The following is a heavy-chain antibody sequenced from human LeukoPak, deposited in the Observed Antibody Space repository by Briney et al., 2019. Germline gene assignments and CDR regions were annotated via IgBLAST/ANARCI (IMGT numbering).Heavy chain of an antibody. CDR1: GFTFSRYW. V-gene: IGHV3-7*01. Sequence: PGGSLRLSCAASGFTFSRYWMSWLRQAPGKGLEWVANINEDGSEKYYVDSVKGRFTISRDNSKNTLYLQMNSLRAEDTAVYYCARDPGIAAAGTPHFDYWGQGTLVTVSS. D-gene: IGHD6-13*01. CDR2: INEDGSEK. J-gene: IGHJ4*02. CDR3: ARDPGIAAAGTPHFDY.